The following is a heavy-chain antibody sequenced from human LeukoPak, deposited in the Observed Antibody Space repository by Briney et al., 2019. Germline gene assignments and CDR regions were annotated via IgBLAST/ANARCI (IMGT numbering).Heavy chain of an antibody. V-gene: IGHV3-23*01. CDR1: GFTFSNYA. D-gene: IGHD6-19*01. CDR2: ISGTGTST. J-gene: IGHJ4*02. Sequence: GGSLRLSCAASGFTFSNYAMSWVRQAPGKGLEWVSGISGTGTSTYYAESVKGRFTVSRDNSKNTLYLQMNSLRAEDTAVYYCAKAVQWLAQYFDYWGQGTLDTISS. CDR3: AKAVQWLAQYFDY.